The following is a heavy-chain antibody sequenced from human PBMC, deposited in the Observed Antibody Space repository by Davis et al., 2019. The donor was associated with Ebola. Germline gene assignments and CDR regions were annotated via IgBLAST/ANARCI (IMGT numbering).Heavy chain of an antibody. Sequence: MPGGSLRLSCAVYGGSFSGYYWSWIRQPPGKGLEWIGEINHSGSTNYNPSLKSRVTISVDTSKNQFSLKLSSVTAADTAVYYCARDRRITLGYYGMDVWGQGTTVTVSS. CDR1: GGSFSGYY. CDR3: ARDRRITLGYYGMDV. V-gene: IGHV4-34*01. D-gene: IGHD1-20*01. J-gene: IGHJ6*02. CDR2: INHSGST.